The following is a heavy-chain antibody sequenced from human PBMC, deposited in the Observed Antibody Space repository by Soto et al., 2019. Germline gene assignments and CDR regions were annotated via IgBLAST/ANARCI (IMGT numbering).Heavy chain of an antibody. Sequence: EVQLVESGGGLVQPGGSLRLSCAASGFTFSSYWMHWVRQAPGKGLVCVSRINSDGSSTSYADSVKGRFTISRDNAKNTLYLQMNSLRAEDTAVYYCARSQALANDAFDIWGQGTMVTVSS. V-gene: IGHV3-74*01. CDR2: INSDGSST. CDR3: ARSQALANDAFDI. J-gene: IGHJ3*02. CDR1: GFTFSSYW. D-gene: IGHD1-1*01.